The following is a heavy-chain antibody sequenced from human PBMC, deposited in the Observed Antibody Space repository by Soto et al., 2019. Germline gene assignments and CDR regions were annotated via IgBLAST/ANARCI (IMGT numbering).Heavy chain of an antibody. Sequence: ASVKVSCKASAYTFTSYVSSWVRQAPGQGLEWMGWISAYNGNTNYAQKLQGRVTMTTDTSTSTAYMELRSLRSDDTAVYYCARTLYGDNVDYWGQGTLVTVSS. CDR2: ISAYNGNT. J-gene: IGHJ4*02. D-gene: IGHD4-17*01. V-gene: IGHV1-18*01. CDR3: ARTLYGDNVDY. CDR1: AYTFTSYV.